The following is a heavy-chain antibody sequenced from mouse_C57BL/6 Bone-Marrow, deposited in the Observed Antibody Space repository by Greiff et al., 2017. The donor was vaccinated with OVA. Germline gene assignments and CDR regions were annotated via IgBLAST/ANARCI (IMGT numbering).Heavy chain of an antibody. CDR2: ISNGGGST. CDR1: GFTFSDFY. V-gene: IGHV5-12*01. CDR3: ARLDAIDY. Sequence: EVKLVESGGGLVQPGGSLKLSCAASGFTFSDFYMYWIRQTPEKRLEWVAYISNGGGSTYYPDTGKGRFTISRDNAKNTLYLQMSRLKSEDTAMYYCARLDAIDYWGQGTSVTVSS. J-gene: IGHJ4*01.